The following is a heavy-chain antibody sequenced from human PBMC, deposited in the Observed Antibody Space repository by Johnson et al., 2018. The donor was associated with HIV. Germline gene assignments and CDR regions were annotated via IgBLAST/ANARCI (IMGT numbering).Heavy chain of an antibody. CDR1: GFTVSSNY. CDR3: AKDGGARGSSWYEGVFDI. CDR2: IYSGGST. Sequence: VQLVESRGGLIQPGGSLRLSCAASGFTVSSNYMSWVRQAPGKGLEWVSVIYSGGSTYYADSVKGRFTISRDNSKNTLDLQMNSLRAEDTAVYYCAKDGGARGSSWYEGVFDIWGQGTMVTVSS. J-gene: IGHJ3*02. V-gene: IGHV3-53*01. D-gene: IGHD6-13*01.